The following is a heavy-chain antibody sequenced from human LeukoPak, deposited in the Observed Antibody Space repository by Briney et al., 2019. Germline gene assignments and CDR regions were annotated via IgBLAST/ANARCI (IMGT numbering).Heavy chain of an antibody. J-gene: IGHJ5*02. D-gene: IGHD2-15*01. CDR2: INSDGIST. Sequence: GGSLRLSCATSGFTFSSYWMHWVRHAPGKGLVWVSRINSDGISTYYADSVKGRFTISRDNAKNTLYLQMNSLRAEDTAVYYCARDVCSGGSCYSNWFDPWGQGALVTVSS. CDR3: ARDVCSGGSCYSNWFDP. CDR1: GFTFSSYW. V-gene: IGHV3-74*01.